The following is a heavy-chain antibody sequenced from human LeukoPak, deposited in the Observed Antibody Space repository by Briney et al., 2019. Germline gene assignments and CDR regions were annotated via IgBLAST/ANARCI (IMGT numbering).Heavy chain of an antibody. CDR2: ISSSSSTI. Sequence: GGSLRLSCAASGFTFSSYSMNWVRQAPGKGLEWVSYISSSSSTIYYADSVKGRFTISRDNAKNSLYLQMNSLRAEDTAVYYCARGLRWLPNWGQGTLVTVSS. D-gene: IGHD5-24*01. J-gene: IGHJ4*02. V-gene: IGHV3-48*01. CDR3: ARGLRWLPN. CDR1: GFTFSSYS.